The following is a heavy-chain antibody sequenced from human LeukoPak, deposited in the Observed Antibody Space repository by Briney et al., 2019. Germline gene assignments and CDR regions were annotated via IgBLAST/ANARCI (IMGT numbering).Heavy chain of an antibody. CDR3: ARGLGIAVAYDY. Sequence: GGSLSPSCAASGFTFSSYEMSWVRQAPGEGLEWVSYISGSGSAIYYADSVKGRSTISRDNAKHSLYLQMNSLRAEDTAVYYCARGLGIAVAYDYWGQGTLVTVSS. D-gene: IGHD6-19*01. J-gene: IGHJ4*02. CDR1: GFTFSSYE. V-gene: IGHV3-48*03. CDR2: ISGSGSAI.